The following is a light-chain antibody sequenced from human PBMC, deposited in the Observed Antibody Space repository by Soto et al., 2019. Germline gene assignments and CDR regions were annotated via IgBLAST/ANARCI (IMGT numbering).Light chain of an antibody. CDR2: GAS. CDR3: QQNNNWLWT. Sequence: EIVLTQSPGTLSLSPGERATLSCRASQSLSSGYLAWYQQTPGQAPRLLIYGASTRATGIPARFSGSGSGTEFTLTISSLQSEDSAVYYCQQNNNWLWTFGQGTKVDIK. J-gene: IGKJ1*01. CDR1: QSLSSGY. V-gene: IGKV3-15*01.